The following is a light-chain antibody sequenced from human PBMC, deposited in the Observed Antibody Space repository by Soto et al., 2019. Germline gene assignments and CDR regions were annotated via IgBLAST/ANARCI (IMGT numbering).Light chain of an antibody. V-gene: IGKV3-20*01. J-gene: IGKJ1*01. CDR2: DAS. CDR3: HQYGTSPQT. CDR1: QSVSNTH. Sequence: EIVLTQSPGSLSLSPGESATLSCRASQSVSNTHVAWYQQRPGPAPRLLIYDASRRDIGVPDRFSGSGSWTDFTLASSGLEPADFAVYFCHQYGTSPQTFGQGTKVEMK.